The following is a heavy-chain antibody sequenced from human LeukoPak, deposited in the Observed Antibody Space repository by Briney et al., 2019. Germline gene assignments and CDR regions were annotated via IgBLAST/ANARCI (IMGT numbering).Heavy chain of an antibody. CDR3: ARLMRIPYYYYGMDV. J-gene: IGHJ6*02. CDR1: GFTFSSYW. D-gene: IGHD2-8*01. Sequence: GGSLRLSCAASGFTFSSYWMSWVRQAPGKGLEWVANIKQDGSEKYYVDSVKGRFTISRDNAENSLYLQMNSLRAEDTAVYYCARLMRIPYYYYGMDVWGQGTTVTVSS. CDR2: IKQDGSEK. V-gene: IGHV3-7*01.